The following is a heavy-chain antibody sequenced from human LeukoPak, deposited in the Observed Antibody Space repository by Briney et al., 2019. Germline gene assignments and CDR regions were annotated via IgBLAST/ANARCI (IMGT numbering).Heavy chain of an antibody. CDR1: GFTFSNYW. Sequence: GGSLRLSCAASGFTFSNYWMNWVRQAPGKGLEWVANIKEDGSEKYYVDSVKGRFTISRDNAKNSLYLQMNSLRAEDTAVYYCARVGYNAFDIWGQGTMVTVSS. V-gene: IGHV3-7*01. CDR3: ARVGYNAFDI. CDR2: IKEDGSEK. J-gene: IGHJ3*02. D-gene: IGHD5-24*01.